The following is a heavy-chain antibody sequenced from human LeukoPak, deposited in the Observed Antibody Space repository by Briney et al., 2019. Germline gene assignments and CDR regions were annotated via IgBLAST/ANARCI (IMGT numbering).Heavy chain of an antibody. Sequence: GGSLRLSCAASGFTFSSYAMHWVRQAPGKRLEWVAVISYDGSKKYYADSVKGRFTISRDNSKNTLYLQMNSLRAEDTAVYCCARGRGDGYYYYYYMDVWGQGTTVIVSS. CDR2: ISYDGSKK. D-gene: IGHD5-24*01. CDR3: ARGRGDGYYYYYYMDV. CDR1: GFTFSSYA. J-gene: IGHJ6*03. V-gene: IGHV3-30*04.